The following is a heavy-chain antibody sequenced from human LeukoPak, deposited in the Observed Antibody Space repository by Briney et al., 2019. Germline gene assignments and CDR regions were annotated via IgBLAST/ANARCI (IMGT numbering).Heavy chain of an antibody. CDR2: MNPNSGNT. J-gene: IGHJ3*02. V-gene: IGHV1-8*01. D-gene: IGHD2-2*01. CDR1: GYTFTSYD. CDR3: ARVVVVPAADNDAFDI. Sequence: ASVKVSCKASGYTFTSYDINWVRQATGQGLEWMGWMNPNSGNTGYAQKFQGRVTMTRNTSISTAYMELSSLRSEDTAVYCCARVVVVPAADNDAFDIWGQGTMVTVSS.